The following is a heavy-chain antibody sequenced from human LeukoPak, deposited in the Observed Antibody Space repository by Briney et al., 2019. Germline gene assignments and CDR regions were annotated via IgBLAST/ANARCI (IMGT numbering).Heavy chain of an antibody. Sequence: PGGSLRLSCAASGLTVRSNHMSWVRHAPGKGPGWVSVLYSSGTTSYADSVRGRFTISRDNSKNTLSLQMNSLRAEDSAVYYCARAGDTAVATGYFDYWGQGTLVTVSS. J-gene: IGHJ4*02. CDR3: ARAGDTAVATGYFDY. CDR1: GLTVRSNH. CDR2: LYSSGTT. D-gene: IGHD5-18*01. V-gene: IGHV3-53*01.